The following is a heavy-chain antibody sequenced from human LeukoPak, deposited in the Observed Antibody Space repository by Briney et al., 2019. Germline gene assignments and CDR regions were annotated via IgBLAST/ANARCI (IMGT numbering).Heavy chain of an antibody. D-gene: IGHD1-26*01. V-gene: IGHV1-69*05. J-gene: IGHJ4*02. CDR3: ARAGELGQLGRSGSYLY. Sequence: SVKVSCKASGGTFSSYAISWVRQAPGQGLEWMGGIIPIFGTANYAQKFRGRVTITTDESTSTAYMELSSLRSEDTAVYYCARAGELGQLGRSGSYLYWGQGTLVSVSS. CDR2: IIPIFGTA. CDR1: GGTFSSYA.